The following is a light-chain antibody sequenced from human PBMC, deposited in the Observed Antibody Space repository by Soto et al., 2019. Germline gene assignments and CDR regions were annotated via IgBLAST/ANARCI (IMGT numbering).Light chain of an antibody. CDR2: AAS. J-gene: IGKJ3*01. V-gene: IGKV1-27*01. Sequence: DIQMTQSPSSLSASVGDGVTITCRASQDISNYLAWYQQKPGRVPKLLIFAASTLHSGVPSRFSGSRSGTAFTLSISSLQPEDVATYYCQKYGSAPFTFGPGTKVDIK. CDR1: QDISNY. CDR3: QKYGSAPFT.